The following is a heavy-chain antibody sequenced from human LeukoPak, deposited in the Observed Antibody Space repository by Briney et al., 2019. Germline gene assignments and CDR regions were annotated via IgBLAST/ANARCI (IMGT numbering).Heavy chain of an antibody. V-gene: IGHV3-66*01. CDR2: LYSGGRT. J-gene: IGHJ6*02. CDR1: GFTVSINH. D-gene: IGHD6-13*01. Sequence: GGSLRLSCAASGFTVSINHMSWVRQAPGKGLEWVSVLYSGGRTYYADSVKGRFTISRDDSKNTLFLQMNSLRAEDTAVYYCARGGLGAAAGTENYYYGMDVWGQGTTVTVSS. CDR3: ARGGLGAAAGTENYYYGMDV.